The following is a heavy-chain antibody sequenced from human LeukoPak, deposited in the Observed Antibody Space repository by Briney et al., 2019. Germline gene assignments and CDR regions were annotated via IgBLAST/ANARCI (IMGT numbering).Heavy chain of an antibody. CDR2: IYYSGST. CDR1: GGSISSYY. D-gene: IGHD2-8*01. J-gene: IGHJ4*02. Sequence: SETLSLTCTVSGGSISSYYWSWIRQPPGKGLEWIGYIYYSGSTNYNPSLKSRVTISVDTSKNQFSLKLSSVTAADTAVYYCARANYYFDYWGQGTLVTVSS. CDR3: ARANYYFDY. V-gene: IGHV4-59*01.